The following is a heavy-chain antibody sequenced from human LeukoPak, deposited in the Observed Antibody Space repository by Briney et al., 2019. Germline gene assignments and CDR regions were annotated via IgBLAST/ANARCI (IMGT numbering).Heavy chain of an antibody. CDR2: INHSGST. CDR1: GGSFSNYY. D-gene: IGHD3-10*01. Sequence: PSETLSLTCAVYGGSFSNYYWSWLRQPPGKGLEWIGEINHSGSTNYNPSLKSRVTISVDTSKNQFSLKLSSVTAADTAVYYCARGRVGSPLLSSLSGYYYYGMDVWGQGTTVTVSS. J-gene: IGHJ6*02. V-gene: IGHV4-34*01. CDR3: ARGRVGSPLLSSLSGYYYYGMDV.